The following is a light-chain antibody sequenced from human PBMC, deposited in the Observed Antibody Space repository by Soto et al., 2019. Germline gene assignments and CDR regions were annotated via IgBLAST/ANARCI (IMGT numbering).Light chain of an antibody. Sequence: DIQMTQSPSSLSASVGDRVVITCRASQSISSYLNWFQQKPGRAPKLLIYGASSLQSGVPSRFSGSGSGTDFTLTISSLQPEDFATYFCQQSDRSPPTFGQGTKVDIK. CDR1: QSISSY. J-gene: IGKJ1*01. CDR3: QQSDRSPPT. V-gene: IGKV1-39*01. CDR2: GAS.